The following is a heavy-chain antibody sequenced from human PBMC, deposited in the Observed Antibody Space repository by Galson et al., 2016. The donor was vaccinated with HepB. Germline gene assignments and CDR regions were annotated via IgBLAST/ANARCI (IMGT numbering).Heavy chain of an antibody. CDR3: GELWAPYNWNDGWFDP. CDR2: VSPANSDT. J-gene: IGHJ5*02. CDR1: GFDFTSYW. V-gene: IGHV5-51*01. Sequence: QSGAEVKKPGESLKISCKGSGFDFTSYWIGWVRQMPGKGLERMGIVSPANSDTRYSPSFQGQVTFSVDKSISTAYLQWNSLKASDSAMYYCGELWAPYNWNDGWFDPWGQGTLVIVSS. D-gene: IGHD1-20*01.